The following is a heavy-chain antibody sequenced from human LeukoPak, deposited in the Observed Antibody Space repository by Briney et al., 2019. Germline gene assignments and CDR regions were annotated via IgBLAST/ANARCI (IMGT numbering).Heavy chain of an antibody. V-gene: IGHV4-59*01. D-gene: IGHD3-3*02. CDR3: ARSSTGSYFDY. CDR2: IYYSGST. J-gene: IGHJ4*02. CDR1: GVSISSYY. Sequence: PSETLSLTCTVSGVSISSYYWSWIRQPPGKGLEWIGYIYYSGSTNYNPSLKSRVTISVDTSKNQFSLKLSSVTAADTAVYYCARSSTGSYFDYWGQGTLVTVSS.